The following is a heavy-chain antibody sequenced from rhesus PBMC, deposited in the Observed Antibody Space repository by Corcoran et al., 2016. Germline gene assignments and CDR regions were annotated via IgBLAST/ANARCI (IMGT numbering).Heavy chain of an antibody. J-gene: IGHJ2*01. D-gene: IGHD1-38*01. CDR1: GYPSPDHY. CDR2: VDPEDGEA. V-gene: IGHV1-111*02. CDR3: ARQSWYGYFDL. Sequence: EVQLVQSGAEVKKPGASMKISCNASGYPSPDHYLHWVRQAPGKGLEWLGRVDPEDGEADYAQKCQDRVTSTADMSTDTAYMERSSLRSEDTAVYYCARQSWYGYFDLWGPGTPITISS.